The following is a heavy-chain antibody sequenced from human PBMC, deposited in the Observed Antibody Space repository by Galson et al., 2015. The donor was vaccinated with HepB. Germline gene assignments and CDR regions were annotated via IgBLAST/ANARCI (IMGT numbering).Heavy chain of an antibody. D-gene: IGHD3-22*01. CDR2: ISSSSSTI. CDR1: GFTFSNAW. CDR3: ARVREFYYYDSSGFDY. J-gene: IGHJ4*02. Sequence: SLRLSCAASGFTFSNAWMSWVRQAPGKGLEWVSYISSSSSTIYYADSVKGRFTISRDNAKNSLYLQMNSLRAEDTAVYYCARVREFYYYDSSGFDYWGQGTLVTVSS. V-gene: IGHV3-48*01.